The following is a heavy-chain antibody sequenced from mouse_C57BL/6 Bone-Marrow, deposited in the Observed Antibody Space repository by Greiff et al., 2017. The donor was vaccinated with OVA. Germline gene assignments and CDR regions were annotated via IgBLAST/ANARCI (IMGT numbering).Heavy chain of an antibody. CDR2: IDPEDGDT. J-gene: IGHJ1*03. D-gene: IGHD1-1*01. Sequence: VQLQQSGAELVRPGASVKLSCTASGFNIKDYYMHWVKQRPEQGLEWIGRIDPEDGDTEYAPKFQGKATMTADTSSNTAYLQLSSLTSEDTAVYYCTHYYGSSYSYWYFDVWGTGTTVTVSS. V-gene: IGHV14-1*01. CDR1: GFNIKDYY. CDR3: THYYGSSYSYWYFDV.